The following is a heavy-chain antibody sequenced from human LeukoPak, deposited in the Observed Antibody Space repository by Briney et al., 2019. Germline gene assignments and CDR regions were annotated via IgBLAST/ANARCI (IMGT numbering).Heavy chain of an antibody. CDR1: GYTFTGYY. CDR3: ATDSSSWYRRTHNWFDP. CDR2: INPNSGGT. D-gene: IGHD6-13*01. J-gene: IGHJ5*02. V-gene: IGHV1-2*02. Sequence: ASVKVSCKASGYTFTGYYMHWVRQAPGQGLEWMGWINPNSGGTNYAQKFQGRVTMTEDTSTDTAYMELSSLRSEDTAVYYCATDSSSWYRRTHNWFDPWGQGTLVTVSS.